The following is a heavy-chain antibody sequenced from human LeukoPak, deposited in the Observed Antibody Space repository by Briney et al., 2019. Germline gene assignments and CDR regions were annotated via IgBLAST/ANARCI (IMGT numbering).Heavy chain of an antibody. V-gene: IGHV3-33*01. CDR1: GFTFSSYG. J-gene: IGHJ4*02. CDR2: IWYDGSNK. Sequence: QTGGSLRLSCAASGFTFSSYGMHWVRQAPGKGLEWVAVIWYDGSNKYYADSVKGRFTISRDNSKNTLYLQMNSLRAEDTAVYYCARAREYYYDSSGFGYWGQGTLVTVSS. CDR3: ARAREYYYDSSGFGY. D-gene: IGHD3-22*01.